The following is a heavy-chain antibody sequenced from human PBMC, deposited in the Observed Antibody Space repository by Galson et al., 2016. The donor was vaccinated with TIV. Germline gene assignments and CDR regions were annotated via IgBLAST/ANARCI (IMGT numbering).Heavy chain of an antibody. J-gene: IGHJ6*02. CDR3: ARDSQDRLRVSYSNGLDV. CDR2: ISGYNGNT. V-gene: IGHV1-18*01. CDR1: GYTFNDYG. D-gene: IGHD2-8*01. Sequence: SVKVSCKASGYTFNDYGISWVRQAPGRGLEWMGWISGYNGNTYYVQKFQGRVTMTTDTSTTTGYMELTSLRSDDTAVYYCARDSQDRLRVSYSNGLDVWGQGTTVTVSS.